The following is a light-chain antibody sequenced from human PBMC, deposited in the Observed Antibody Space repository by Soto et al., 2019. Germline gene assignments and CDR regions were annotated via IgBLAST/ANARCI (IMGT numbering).Light chain of an antibody. V-gene: IGKV3-20*01. J-gene: IGKJ1*01. Sequence: EIVLTQSPGTLSLYPGERATLSCRASQSVSSSYLAWYQQKPGQAPRLLIYGASSGATGIPDRFSGSGSGTDFTLTISRLEPEDFAVYYCQQYGSSPRTFGQGTKVEIK. CDR3: QQYGSSPRT. CDR1: QSVSSSY. CDR2: GAS.